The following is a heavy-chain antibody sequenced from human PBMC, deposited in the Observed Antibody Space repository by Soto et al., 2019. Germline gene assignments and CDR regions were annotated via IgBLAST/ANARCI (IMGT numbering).Heavy chain of an antibody. CDR3: ARHSSILYYYYGMDV. D-gene: IGHD2-21*01. CDR1: EGNCTSFG. CDR2: IYAGDYEN. V-gene: IGHV5-51*01. J-gene: IGHJ6*01. Sequence: ESLSVCCKVSEGNCTSFGIGWVRQMPGKGLEWMGIIYAGDYENRYSPSIQGKVTTSADKSISTAYLQWSSLKASDTAMFYCARHSSILYYYYGMDVWGQRTTV.